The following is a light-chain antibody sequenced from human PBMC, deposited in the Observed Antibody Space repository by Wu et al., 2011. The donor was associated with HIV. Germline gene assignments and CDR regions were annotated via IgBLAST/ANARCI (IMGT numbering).Light chain of an antibody. CDR3: QSMTMPPWT. CDR1: QSASTN. V-gene: IGKV3D-15*01. CDR2: DTS. J-gene: IGKJ1*01. Sequence: EIVMTQSPATLSVSPGERVTLSCRASQSASTNLAWYQQKPGQAPRLLIYDTSKRATGIPARFSGSGSGTDFTLTISSLQPEDVATYYCQSMTMPPWTFGRGDQGWK.